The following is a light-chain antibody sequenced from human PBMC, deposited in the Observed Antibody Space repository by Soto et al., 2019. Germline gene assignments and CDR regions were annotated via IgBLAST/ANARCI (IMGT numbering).Light chain of an antibody. CDR1: QGISSY. V-gene: IGKV1-8*01. CDR2: AAS. CDR3: LQYYSYPRT. J-gene: IGKJ1*01. Sequence: AIRMTQSPSSFSASTGDRVTITCRASQGISSYLAWYQQKPGKAPKLLIYAASTLQSGVPSRFSGSGSGTDFTLTICCLQSEDFATYYCLQYYSYPRTFGQGTKVEIK.